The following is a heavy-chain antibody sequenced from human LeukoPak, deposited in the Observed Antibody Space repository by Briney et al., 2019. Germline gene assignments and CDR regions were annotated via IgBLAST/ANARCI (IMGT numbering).Heavy chain of an antibody. D-gene: IGHD3-22*01. CDR1: GGSISSYY. V-gene: IGHV4-59*12. CDR2: VFYSGST. Sequence: SETLSLTCTVSGGSISSYYWSWIRQPPGEGLEWIGYVFYSGSTNYNPSLKSRVTISVDTSKNQFSLKLTSVTAADTAVYYCARDPSGSYPDYWGQGTLVTVPS. J-gene: IGHJ4*02. CDR3: ARDPSGSYPDY.